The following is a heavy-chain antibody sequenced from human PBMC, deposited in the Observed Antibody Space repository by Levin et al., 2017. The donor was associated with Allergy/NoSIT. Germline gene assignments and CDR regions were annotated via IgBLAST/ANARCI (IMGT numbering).Heavy chain of an antibody. CDR3: ARGPDETTVGPVY. CDR1: GFTVINNY. D-gene: IGHD4-23*01. Sequence: GESLKISCAASGFTVINNYITWVRQAPGKGLEWVSVIYSGGATYYADSVKGRFTISRDKSKNTLYLQMNSLRAEDTAVYYCARGPDETTVGPVYWGQGTLVTVSS. J-gene: IGHJ4*02. CDR2: IYSGGAT. V-gene: IGHV3-53*01.